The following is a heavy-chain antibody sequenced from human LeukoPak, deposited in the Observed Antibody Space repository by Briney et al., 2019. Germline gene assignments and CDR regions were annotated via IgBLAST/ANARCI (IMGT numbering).Heavy chain of an antibody. CDR2: IRNDGSIK. Sequence: PGGSLRLSCAASGFTVSSNYMSWVRQAPGKGLEWVAFIRNDGSIKYYADSVKGRFTISRDNSRNTLYLQMNSLGAEDTAVYYCAKDLPDAFFDYWGQGTLVTVSS. CDR3: AKDLPDAFFDY. V-gene: IGHV3-30*02. CDR1: GFTVSSNY. J-gene: IGHJ4*02. D-gene: IGHD2-2*01.